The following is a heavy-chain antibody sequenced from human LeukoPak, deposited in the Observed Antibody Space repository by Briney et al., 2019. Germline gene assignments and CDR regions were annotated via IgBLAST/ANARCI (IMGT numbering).Heavy chain of an antibody. D-gene: IGHD6-19*01. J-gene: IGHJ4*02. CDR3: ARVQAGSGWYEMFFDY. CDR1: GYSISSGYY. V-gene: IGHV4-38-2*02. Sequence: SETLSLTCTVSGYSISSGYYWGWIRQPPGKGLEWIGNIYHSGSTYYNPSLKSRVTISVDTSKNQFSLKLSSVTAADTAVYYCARVQAGSGWYEMFFDYWGQGTLVTVSS. CDR2: IYHSGST.